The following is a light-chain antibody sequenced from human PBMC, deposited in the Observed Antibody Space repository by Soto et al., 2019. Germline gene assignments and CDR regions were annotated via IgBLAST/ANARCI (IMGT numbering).Light chain of an antibody. Sequence: DIQMTQSPSSLSASVGDRVTITCQASQDIYYYLNWYQQKPGKVPEMLIYDASYLEAGVPSRFSGSGSGTHFTFTITGLQPEDIATYYCQQYDYLPLTFGGGTKVEIK. CDR2: DAS. CDR1: QDIYYY. V-gene: IGKV1-33*01. J-gene: IGKJ4*01. CDR3: QQYDYLPLT.